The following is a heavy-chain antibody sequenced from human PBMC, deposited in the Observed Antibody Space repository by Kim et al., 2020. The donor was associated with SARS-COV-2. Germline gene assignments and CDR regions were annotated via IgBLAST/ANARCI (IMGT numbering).Heavy chain of an antibody. CDR2: T. Sequence: TNYADSVKGRFTISRDNSKNTLYLQMNSLRAEDTAVYYCARVGYYSGIDYWGQGTLVTVSS. CDR3: ARVGYYSGIDY. D-gene: IGHD3-10*01. J-gene: IGHJ4*02. V-gene: IGHV3-66*01.